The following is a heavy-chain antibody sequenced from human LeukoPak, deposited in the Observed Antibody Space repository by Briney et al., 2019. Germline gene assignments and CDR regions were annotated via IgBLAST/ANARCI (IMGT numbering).Heavy chain of an antibody. Sequence: GGSLRLSCAASGFTFSSYAMSWVRQAPGKGLEWVSAISGSGGSTYYAGSVKGRFTISRDNSKNTLYLQMNSLRAEDTAVYYCAKRMYYYDSSGYYRWDAFDIWGQGTMVTVSS. D-gene: IGHD3-22*01. J-gene: IGHJ3*02. CDR3: AKRMYYYDSSGYYRWDAFDI. V-gene: IGHV3-23*01. CDR1: GFTFSSYA. CDR2: ISGSGGST.